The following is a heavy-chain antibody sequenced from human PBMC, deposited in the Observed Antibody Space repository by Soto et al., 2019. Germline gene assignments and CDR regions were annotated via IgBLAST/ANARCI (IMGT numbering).Heavy chain of an antibody. V-gene: IGHV5-51*01. CDR1: GYSFVNYW. CDR2: IYPADSDT. J-gene: IGHJ4*02. D-gene: IGHD1-20*01. Sequence: PGESLKISCKVSGYSFVNYWIGWVRQMPGKGLEWMGIIYPADSDTRYSLSFQGQVTISADKSINTAYLQWSSLQASDTATYYCARSRIIGMTWSFDYWGQGTLVTVSS. CDR3: ARSRIIGMTWSFDY.